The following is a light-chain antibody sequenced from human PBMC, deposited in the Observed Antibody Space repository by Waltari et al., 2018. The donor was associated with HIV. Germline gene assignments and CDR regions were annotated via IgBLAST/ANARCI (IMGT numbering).Light chain of an antibody. Sequence: QSVLTQPPSASGTPGQRVTISCSGGSFNIGTNHVYWYQQVPGTAPKLLIYRNNQRPSGVPDRFSGSKSGTSASLVISGLRSEDEADYYCAAWDDSLSGVFGGGTKVTVL. V-gene: IGLV1-47*01. CDR1: SFNIGTNH. CDR3: AAWDDSLSGV. J-gene: IGLJ2*01. CDR2: RNN.